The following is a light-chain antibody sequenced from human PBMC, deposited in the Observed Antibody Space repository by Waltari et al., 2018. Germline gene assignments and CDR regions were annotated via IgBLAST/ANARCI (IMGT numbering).Light chain of an antibody. CDR1: NSNIGNNH. J-gene: IGLJ2*01. CDR3: AVWDDSLSAVV. V-gene: IGLV1-47*01. CDR2: GNP. Sequence: QSVLTQPPSASETPGQRITISCSGINSNIGNNHVSWYQQLPGTTPKLLIYGNPAGPSGVPDRFSGSKSGASASLAISGLRSEDEADYYCAVWDDSLSAVVFGGGTKLTV.